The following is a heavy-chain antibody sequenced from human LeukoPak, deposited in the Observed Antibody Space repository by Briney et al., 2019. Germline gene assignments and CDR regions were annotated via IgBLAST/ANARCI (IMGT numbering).Heavy chain of an antibody. V-gene: IGHV1-46*01. CDR3: AXXXXYDILTGSFDY. CDR1: GYTFTSYY. Sequence: ASVKVSCKASGYTFTSYYMHWVRQAPGQGLEWMGIINPSGGSTSYAQKFEGRVTMTRDTSTSTVYMELSSLRSEDTAVYYCAXXXXYDILTGSFDYWGQGTLVTVSS. J-gene: IGHJ4*02. D-gene: IGHD3-9*01. CDR2: INPSGGST.